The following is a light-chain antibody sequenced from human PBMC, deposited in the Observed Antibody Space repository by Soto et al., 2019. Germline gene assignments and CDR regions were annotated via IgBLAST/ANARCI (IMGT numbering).Light chain of an antibody. CDR1: SSDVGAYNS. Sequence: QLVLTQPPSASGSPGQSVTISCTGTSSDVGAYNSVSWYRQYPGKAPKLLIYEVDKRPSGVPGRFSGSKSGNTASLTVSGLQADDEADYYCSSYTGSSNFWLFGSGTNDVWVFGGGTKLTVL. J-gene: IGLJ3*02. CDR2: EVD. CDR3: SSYTGSSNFWLFGSGTNDVWV. V-gene: IGLV2-8*01.